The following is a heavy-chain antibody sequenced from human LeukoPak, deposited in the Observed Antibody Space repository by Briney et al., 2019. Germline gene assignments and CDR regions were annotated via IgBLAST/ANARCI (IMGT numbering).Heavy chain of an antibody. CDR3: ARSLLGYCSSTSCCFNWFDP. J-gene: IGHJ5*02. CDR1: GGSISSSSYY. D-gene: IGHD2-2*01. V-gene: IGHV4-39*01. Sequence: SETLSLTCTVSGGSISSSSYYWGWIRQPPGKGLEWIGRIYYSGSTYYNPYLKSRVTISVDTSKNQFSLKLSSVTAADTAVYYCARSLLGYCSSTSCCFNWFDPWGQGTLVTVSS. CDR2: IYYSGST.